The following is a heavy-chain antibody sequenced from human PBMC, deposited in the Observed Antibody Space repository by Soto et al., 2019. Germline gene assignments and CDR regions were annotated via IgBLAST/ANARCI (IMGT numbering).Heavy chain of an antibody. CDR2: IYYSGST. CDR3: ARRPHEDTAMAGFDY. J-gene: IGHJ4*02. CDR1: GDSISSSSYY. D-gene: IGHD5-18*01. V-gene: IGHV4-39*01. Sequence: QLQLQESGPGLVKPSETLSLTCTVSGDSISSSSYYWGWIRQPPGKGLAWIGSIYYSGSTYYNPSLKCRVTISVDTSKHHFSLKLSSVTAADTAVYYCARRPHEDTAMAGFDYWGQATLVTVSS.